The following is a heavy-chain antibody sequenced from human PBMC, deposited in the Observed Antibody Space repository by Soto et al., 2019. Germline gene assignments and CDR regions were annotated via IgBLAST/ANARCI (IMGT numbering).Heavy chain of an antibody. CDR3: ARSGMYDFWSAHYDAYYSYGMDV. CDR2: ISAYNGNT. CDR1: GYTFTSYG. J-gene: IGHJ6*02. V-gene: IGHV1-18*01. Sequence: ASVKVSCKASGYTFTSYGISWVRQAPGQGPEWMGWISAYNGNTNYAQKVQGRVTMTTDTSTSTAYMELRSLRSDDTAVYYCARSGMYDFWSAHYDAYYSYGMDVWGQGTMVTVSS. D-gene: IGHD3-3*01.